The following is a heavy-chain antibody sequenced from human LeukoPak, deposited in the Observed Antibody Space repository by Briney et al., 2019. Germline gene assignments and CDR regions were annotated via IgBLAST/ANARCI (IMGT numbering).Heavy chain of an antibody. Sequence: SETLSLTCTVSGGSISSSSYYWGWIRQPPGKGLEWIGSIYYSGSTYYNPSLKSRVTISVDTSKNQFSLQLNSVTPEDTAVYYCAGYGDLRFDYWGQGTLVTVSS. J-gene: IGHJ4*02. CDR1: GGSISSSSYY. CDR3: AGYGDLRFDY. V-gene: IGHV4-39*01. D-gene: IGHD4-17*01. CDR2: IYYSGST.